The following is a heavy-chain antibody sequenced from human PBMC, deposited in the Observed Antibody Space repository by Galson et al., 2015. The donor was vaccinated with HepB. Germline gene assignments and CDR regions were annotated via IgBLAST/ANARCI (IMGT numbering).Heavy chain of an antibody. CDR3: ATFPEQVVGATWGFDY. Sequence: SVKVSCKVSGYTLTELSMHWVRQAPGKGLEWMGGFDPEDGETIYAQKFQGRVTMTEDTSTDTAYMELSSLRSEDTAVYYCATFPEQVVGATWGFDYWGQGTLVTVSS. CDR2: FDPEDGET. V-gene: IGHV1-24*01. J-gene: IGHJ4*02. CDR1: GYTLTELS. D-gene: IGHD1-26*01.